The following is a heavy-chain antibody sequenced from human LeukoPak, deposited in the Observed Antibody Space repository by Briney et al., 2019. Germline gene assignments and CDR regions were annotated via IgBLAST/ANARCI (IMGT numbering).Heavy chain of an antibody. CDR1: GFILSDYG. CDR2: IWSDGTNK. V-gene: IGHV3-33*06. D-gene: IGHD3-10*01. CDR3: AKASLWFGEK. J-gene: IGHJ4*02. Sequence: PGRSLRLSCAASGFILSDYGMHWVRQAQGKGLEWVAEIWSDGTNKYYGDSVRGRFTISRDSSENTLYLQMNSLRVEDTAVYYCAKASLWFGEKWGQGTLVTVSS.